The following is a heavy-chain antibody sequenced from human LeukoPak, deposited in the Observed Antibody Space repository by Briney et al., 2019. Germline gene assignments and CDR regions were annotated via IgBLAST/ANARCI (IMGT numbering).Heavy chain of an antibody. J-gene: IGHJ4*02. CDR3: AGGVGASHFNS. Sequence: GGSLRLSCAASGFXFSINWMSWVRQAPGKGVERVANIKQAGTEKYFLDSVKVRFTIFRDNAENSLCLQMNSLRAEDTAVYYCAGGVGASHFNSWGQGTLVTVSS. V-gene: IGHV3-7*04. D-gene: IGHD1-26*01. CDR2: IKQAGTEK. CDR1: GFXFSINW.